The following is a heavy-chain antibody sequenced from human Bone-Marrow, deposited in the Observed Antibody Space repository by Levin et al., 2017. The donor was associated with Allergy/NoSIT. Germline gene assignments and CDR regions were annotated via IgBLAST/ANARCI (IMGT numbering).Heavy chain of an antibody. CDR2: IYSGGAT. J-gene: IGHJ3*02. D-gene: IGHD2-15*01. Sequence: GESLKISCAASGFTVSTNYINWVRQAPGKGLEWISIIYSGGATYYADSVKGRFTISRDISKNTLYLEMNSLRAEDTAVYYCARDMSCSGGSCYSLALDIWGQGTMVTVSS. CDR3: ARDMSCSGGSCYSLALDI. V-gene: IGHV3-53*01. CDR1: GFTVSTNY.